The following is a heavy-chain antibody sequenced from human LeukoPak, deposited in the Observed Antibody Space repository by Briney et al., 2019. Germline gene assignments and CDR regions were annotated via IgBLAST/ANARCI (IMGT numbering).Heavy chain of an antibody. CDR1: GFSFSSYV. V-gene: IGHV3-23*01. CDR2: IIGSGT. D-gene: IGHD3-22*01. Sequence: GGSLRLSCAASGFSFSSYVMTWVRQAPGKGLEWVSGIIGSGTHYADSVKGRFTISRDNSKNMLYLQMNSLRAEDTAVYYCAKGYHDSSGYYPNVASDYWGQGTLVTVSS. CDR3: AKGYHDSSGYYPNVASDY. J-gene: IGHJ4*02.